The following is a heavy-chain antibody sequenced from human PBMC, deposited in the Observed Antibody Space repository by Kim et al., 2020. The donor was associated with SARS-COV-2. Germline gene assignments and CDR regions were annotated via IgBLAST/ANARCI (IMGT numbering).Heavy chain of an antibody. V-gene: IGHV4-39*01. J-gene: IGHJ4*02. CDR3: ARLVSDNSAVEY. Sequence: YYNPSLKSRVTISVDTSMSQFSLKVRSVTASDTAVYYCARLVSDNSAVEYWGQGTLVTVSS. D-gene: IGHD1-1*01.